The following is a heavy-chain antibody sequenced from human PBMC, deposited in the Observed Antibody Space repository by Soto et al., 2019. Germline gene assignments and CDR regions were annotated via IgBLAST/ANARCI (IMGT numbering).Heavy chain of an antibody. CDR3: ARAELEGFKYYYMDV. CDR1: GGTFSYYA. J-gene: IGHJ6*03. V-gene: IGHV1-69*08. CDR2: IIPILGTT. Sequence: QVQLVQSGAEVKRPGSSVKVSCKAPGGTFSYYAINWVRLAPGQGLEWMGRIIPILGTTNYAENFQGRVTITADKSTTTAYMELSSLTSDDTAVYYCARAELEGFKYYYMDVWGKGTAVTVSS. D-gene: IGHD1-7*01.